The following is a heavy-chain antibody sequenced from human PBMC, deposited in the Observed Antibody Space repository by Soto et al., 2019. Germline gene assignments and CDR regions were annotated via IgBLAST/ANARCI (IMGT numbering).Heavy chain of an antibody. V-gene: IGHV3-74*01. CDR1: GFTFSSYW. D-gene: IGHD5-12*01. CDR3: ERALGGYVRGLWYYYYGMDF. Sequence: GGSLRLSCAASGFTFSSYWMHWVRQAPGKGLVWVSRINSDGSSTSYADSVKGRFTISRDNAKNTLYLQMNSLRAEDTAVYYCERALGGYVRGLWYYYYGMDFWGKGTTVTVS. CDR2: INSDGSST. J-gene: IGHJ6*04.